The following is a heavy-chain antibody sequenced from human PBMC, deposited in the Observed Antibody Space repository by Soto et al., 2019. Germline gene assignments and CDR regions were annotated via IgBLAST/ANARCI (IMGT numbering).Heavy chain of an antibody. D-gene: IGHD6-19*01. CDR3: ARALAVAGELDYYYYGMDV. Sequence: ASVKVSCKASGYTFTGYYMHWVRQAPGQGLEWMGWINPNSGGTNYAQKFQGWVTMTRDTSISTAYMELSRLRSDDTAVYYCARALAVAGELDYYYYGMDVWGQGTTVTVYS. J-gene: IGHJ6*02. V-gene: IGHV1-2*04. CDR1: GYTFTGYY. CDR2: INPNSGGT.